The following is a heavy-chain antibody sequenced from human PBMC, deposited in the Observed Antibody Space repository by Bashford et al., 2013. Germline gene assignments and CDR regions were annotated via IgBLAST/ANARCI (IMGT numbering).Heavy chain of an antibody. V-gene: IGHV4-59*12. J-gene: IGHJ6*02. CDR1: VAPSIIST. CDR2: IYNVGTP. D-gene: IGHD1-26*01. Sequence: SETLSLTCTVSVAPSIISTGVGSGSPPETGLEYIGYIYNVGTPTTTRPSKSRVSMSLDTSKNQFSLKLNSVTAADTAVYYCAKEGYGRTINFGLAVWGQGTAVTVSS. CDR3: AKEGYGRTINFGLAV.